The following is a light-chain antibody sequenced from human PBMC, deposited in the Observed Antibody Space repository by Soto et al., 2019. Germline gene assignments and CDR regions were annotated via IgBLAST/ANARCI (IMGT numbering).Light chain of an antibody. Sequence: DIQMTQSPSTLSASVGDRVTFTCRASQSISSWLAWYQQKPGKAPKLLIYDASSLESGVPSRFSGSGSGTEFTLTISSLXPDDFATYYCQQYNSYSPRTFGQGTKVEIK. CDR1: QSISSW. CDR3: QQYNSYSPRT. CDR2: DAS. J-gene: IGKJ1*01. V-gene: IGKV1-5*01.